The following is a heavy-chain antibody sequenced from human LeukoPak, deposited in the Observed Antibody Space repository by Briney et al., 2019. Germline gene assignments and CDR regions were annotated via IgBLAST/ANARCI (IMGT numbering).Heavy chain of an antibody. Sequence: GGSLRLSCAASGFTFSAYSMNWVRQAPEKGLEWVSYIGSSSSPIYYADFVKGRFTISRDNAKNSLYLQMDSLRAEDTAVYYCARDQAYSFDYWGQGTLVTVSS. D-gene: IGHD4-11*01. CDR1: GFTFSAYS. CDR3: ARDQAYSFDY. CDR2: IGSSSSPI. V-gene: IGHV3-48*01. J-gene: IGHJ4*02.